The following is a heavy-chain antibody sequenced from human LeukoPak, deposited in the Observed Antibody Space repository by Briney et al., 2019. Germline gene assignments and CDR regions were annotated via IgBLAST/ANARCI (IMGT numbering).Heavy chain of an antibody. D-gene: IGHD3-16*02. CDR1: GGSINYYY. V-gene: IGHV4-59*01. CDR2: IYYTGRT. J-gene: IGHJ4*02. CDR3: TRVSIHGDSDY. Sequence: SETLSLTCTVSGGSINYYYWSWIRQSPGKGLEWIGYIYYTGRTKYNPSLQSRVTISVDTSKNQFSLNLSSVSAADTAVYFCTRVSIHGDSDYWGQGTLVTVSS.